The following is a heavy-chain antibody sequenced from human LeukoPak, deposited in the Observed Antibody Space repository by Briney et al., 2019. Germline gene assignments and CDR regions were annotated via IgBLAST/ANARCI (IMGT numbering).Heavy chain of an antibody. J-gene: IGHJ6*03. Sequence: ASVKVSCKASGYTFSDYAIHWVRQAPGQRHEWMGWINAAGDITKYSQEFQGRATITRETFASTAYMEVTSLKSDDMAVYYCAREGGDISGFYYMDVWGKGTTVTVSS. D-gene: IGHD2-21*02. CDR2: INAAGDIT. CDR1: GYTFSDYA. CDR3: AREGGDISGFYYMDV. V-gene: IGHV1-3*03.